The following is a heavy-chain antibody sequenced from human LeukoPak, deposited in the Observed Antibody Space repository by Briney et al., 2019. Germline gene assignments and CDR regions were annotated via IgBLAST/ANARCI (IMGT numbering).Heavy chain of an antibody. CDR2: ISGSGGST. D-gene: IGHD1-26*01. CDR1: GFTFSSYA. Sequence: PGRSLRLSCAASGFTFSSYAMSWVRQAPGKGLEWVSAISGSGGSTYYADSVKGRFTISRDNSKNTLYLQMNSLRAEDTAVYYCACGIVGVANTDYWGQGTLVTVSS. CDR3: ACGIVGVANTDY. V-gene: IGHV3-23*01. J-gene: IGHJ4*02.